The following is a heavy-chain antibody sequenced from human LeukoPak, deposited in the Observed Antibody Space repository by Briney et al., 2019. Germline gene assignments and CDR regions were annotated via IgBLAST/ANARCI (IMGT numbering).Heavy chain of an antibody. D-gene: IGHD5-18*01. V-gene: IGHV4-38-2*01. CDR1: GYSISSGYY. Sequence: SETQSLTCAVSGYSISSGYYWGWIRQPPGTGLDWIGSISHSGSTYYNPSLRGRVTISIDTSKDQFSLRLNSVTATETAVYYCARVGGYSYGNYYFNYWGQGTLVTVSS. CDR2: ISHSGST. CDR3: ARVGGYSYGNYYFNY. J-gene: IGHJ4*02.